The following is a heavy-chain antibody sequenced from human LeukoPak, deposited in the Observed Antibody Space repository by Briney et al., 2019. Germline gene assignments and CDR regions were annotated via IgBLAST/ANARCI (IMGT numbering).Heavy chain of an antibody. J-gene: IGHJ4*02. V-gene: IGHV4-59*08. CDR2: IFYSGHT. CDR1: GASMNSYY. D-gene: IGHD3-22*01. Sequence: SETLSLTCTVSGASMNSYYWSWIRQPPGKGLEWIAYIFYSGHTNYNPSLKSRVTISVDTSKNQFSLKLGSVTAADTAVYYCARAVQYYYDSRPTYYFDYWGQGTLVTVSP. CDR3: ARAVQYYYDSRPTYYFDY.